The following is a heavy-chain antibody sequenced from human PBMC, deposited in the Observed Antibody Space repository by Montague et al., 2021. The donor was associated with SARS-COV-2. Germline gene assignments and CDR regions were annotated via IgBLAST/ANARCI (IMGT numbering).Heavy chain of an antibody. D-gene: IGHD3-3*01. J-gene: IGHJ4*02. CDR3: ARVRGLTIFGVVGPFDY. Sequence: TLSLTCTVSGGSISSGGYYWSWIRQHPGKGPEWIGYIYYSGSTYHNPSLKSRVTISVDTSKNQFSLKLSSVTAADTAVYYCARVRGLTIFGVVGPFDYWGQGTLVTVSS. V-gene: IGHV4-31*03. CDR1: GGSISSGGYY. CDR2: IYYSGST.